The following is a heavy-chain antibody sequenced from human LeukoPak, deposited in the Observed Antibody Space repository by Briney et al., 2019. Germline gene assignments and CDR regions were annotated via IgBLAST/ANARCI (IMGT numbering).Heavy chain of an antibody. CDR3: ARDRDDYGVDY. V-gene: IGHV3-30-3*01. D-gene: IGHD4-17*01. Sequence: PGRSLRLSCAASGFTFSSYAMHWVRQAPGKGLEWVAVISYDGSNKYYADSVKGRFTISRDNSKNTLYLQMNSLRAEDTAVYYCARDRDDYGVDYWGQGTLVTVSS. CDR1: GFTFSSYA. J-gene: IGHJ4*02. CDR2: ISYDGSNK.